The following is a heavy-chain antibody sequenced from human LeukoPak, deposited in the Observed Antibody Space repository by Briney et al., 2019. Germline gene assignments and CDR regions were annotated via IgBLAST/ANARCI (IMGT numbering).Heavy chain of an antibody. V-gene: IGHV3-53*04. CDR2: SYSGGST. D-gene: IGHD6-13*01. Sequence: TGGSLRLSCAASGFTVSSNYMSWVRPAPGKGLGWVSVSYSGGSTYYADSVKGRFTISRHNSKNTLYLQMNSLRAEDTAVYYCASGGSSWYYFDYWGQGTLVTVSS. CDR1: GFTVSSNY. CDR3: ASGGSSWYYFDY. J-gene: IGHJ4*02.